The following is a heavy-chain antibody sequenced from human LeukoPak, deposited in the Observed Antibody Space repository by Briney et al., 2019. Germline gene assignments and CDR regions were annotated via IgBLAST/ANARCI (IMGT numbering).Heavy chain of an antibody. CDR3: AREEIADAGYYHGMDV. Sequence: GGSLRLSCAASGFTFSSYAMHWVRQAPGKGLEWVAVISYDGSNKYYADSVKGRFTISRDNSKNTLYLQMNSLRAEDTAVYYCAREEIADAGYYHGMDVWGQGTTVTVSS. V-gene: IGHV3-30-3*01. D-gene: IGHD5-24*01. CDR2: ISYDGSNK. J-gene: IGHJ6*02. CDR1: GFTFSSYA.